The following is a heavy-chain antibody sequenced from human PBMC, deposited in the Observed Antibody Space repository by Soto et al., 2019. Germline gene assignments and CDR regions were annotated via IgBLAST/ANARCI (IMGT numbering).Heavy chain of an antibody. CDR2: IIPIFGTA. V-gene: IGHV1-69*12. D-gene: IGHD4-4*01. Sequence: QVQLVQSGAEVKKPGASVNVSCKASGGTFSSYAISWVRQAPGQGLEWMGGIIPIFGTANYAQKFQGRVTSTADESTSTAYRELSSLRSEDTAVYYCAREGMGYYSKYVPYFDYWGQGTLVTVSS. CDR3: AREGMGYYSKYVPYFDY. J-gene: IGHJ4*02. CDR1: GGTFSSYA.